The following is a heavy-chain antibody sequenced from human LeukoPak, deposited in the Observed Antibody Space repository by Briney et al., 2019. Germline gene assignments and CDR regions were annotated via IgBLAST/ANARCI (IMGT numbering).Heavy chain of an antibody. CDR2: ISGGGST. CDR1: GFTFSSFW. CDR3: VRGYYDSSLLV. V-gene: IGHV3-74*01. J-gene: IGHJ4*02. Sequence: GGSLRLSCAASGFTFSSFWMHWVRQAPGKGLVWVSRISGGGSTIYADSVKGRFTISRDNAKNTLYLQMISLRVEDTAVYYCVRGYYDSSLLVWGQGTLVTVSS. D-gene: IGHD3-3*01.